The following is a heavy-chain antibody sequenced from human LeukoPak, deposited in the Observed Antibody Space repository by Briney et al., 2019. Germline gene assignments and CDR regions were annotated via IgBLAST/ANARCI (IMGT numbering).Heavy chain of an antibody. Sequence: GGTLRLSCAASGFTFSNYDMSWVRQAPGKGLEWVSAISNSGGSTYYADSVKGRFTISRDNSKNTLYLQMNSLRAEDTAVYYCARDRGQQLVPKETEFDYWGQGTLVTVSS. CDR2: ISNSGGST. V-gene: IGHV3-23*01. D-gene: IGHD6-13*01. CDR1: GFTFSNYD. J-gene: IGHJ4*02. CDR3: ARDRGQQLVPKETEFDY.